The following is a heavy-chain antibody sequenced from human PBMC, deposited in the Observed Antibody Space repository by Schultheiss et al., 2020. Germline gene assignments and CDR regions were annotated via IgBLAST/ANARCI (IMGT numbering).Heavy chain of an antibody. CDR2: IYYNGST. V-gene: IGHV4-59*12. D-gene: IGHD1-1*01. CDR1: GGSISGYY. J-gene: IGHJ4*02. Sequence: SETLSLTCTVSGGSISGYYWSWIRQPPGKGLEWIGYIYYNGSTNYNPSLKSRVTISRDTSKNQFSLKLSSVTAADAAVYYCAIGCTTGRPFDYWGQGTMVTVSS. CDR3: AIGCTTGRPFDY.